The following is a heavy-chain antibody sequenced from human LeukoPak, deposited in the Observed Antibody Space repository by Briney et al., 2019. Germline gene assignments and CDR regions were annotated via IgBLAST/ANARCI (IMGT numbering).Heavy chain of an antibody. CDR2: IASDRGNT. CDR1: GYSFTRNA. J-gene: IGHJ4*02. CDR3: ASGTTDIVVVPATLRNYYFDY. D-gene: IGHD2-2*01. Sequence: ASVKVSCKASGYSFTRNAIHWVRQAPGQRLEWMGWIASDRGNTEYSQEFQGRVTFTRDTSASTVYMELSSLRSEDTAVYYCASGTTDIVVVPATLRNYYFDYWGQGTLVTVSS. V-gene: IGHV1-3*03.